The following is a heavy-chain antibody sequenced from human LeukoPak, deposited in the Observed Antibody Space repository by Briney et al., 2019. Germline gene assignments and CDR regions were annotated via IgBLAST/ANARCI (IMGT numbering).Heavy chain of an antibody. Sequence: PGGPLRLSCAASGFIFDDHGMSWVRQAPGKGLEWVSGINWNGGSTGYADSVKGRFTISRDNAKNSLYLQMDSLSAEDTAFYYCAKNLGSGWYFPFDYWGQGTLVTVSS. V-gene: IGHV3-20*04. CDR1: GFIFDDHG. D-gene: IGHD6-19*01. CDR2: INWNGGST. J-gene: IGHJ4*02. CDR3: AKNLGSGWYFPFDY.